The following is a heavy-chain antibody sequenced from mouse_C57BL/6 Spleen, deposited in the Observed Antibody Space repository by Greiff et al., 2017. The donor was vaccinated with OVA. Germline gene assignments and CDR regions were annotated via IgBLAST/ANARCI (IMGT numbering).Heavy chain of an antibody. V-gene: IGHV5-16*01. D-gene: IGHD1-1*01. CDR1: GFTFSDYY. Sequence: EVKLMESEGGLVQPGSSMKLSCTASGFTFSDYYMAWVRQVPEKGLEWVANINYDGSSTYYLDSLKSRFIISRDNAKNILYLQMSRLKSEDTATYYCAREGSSYGYFDVWGTGTPVTVSS. J-gene: IGHJ1*03. CDR3: AREGSSYGYFDV. CDR2: INYDGSST.